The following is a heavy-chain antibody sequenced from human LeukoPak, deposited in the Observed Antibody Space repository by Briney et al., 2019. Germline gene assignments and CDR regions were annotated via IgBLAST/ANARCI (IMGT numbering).Heavy chain of an antibody. V-gene: IGHV4-59*08. CDR3: ARQNYYGSGSYYALPDY. D-gene: IGHD3-10*01. CDR1: GGSISSYY. CDR2: IYYSGST. J-gene: IGHJ4*02. Sequence: SETLSLTCTVSGGSISSYYWSWIRQPPGKGLEWIGYIYYSGSTNYNPSLKSRVTISVDTSKNQFSLKLSSVTAADTAVYYCARQNYYGSGSYYALPDYWGQGTLVTVSS.